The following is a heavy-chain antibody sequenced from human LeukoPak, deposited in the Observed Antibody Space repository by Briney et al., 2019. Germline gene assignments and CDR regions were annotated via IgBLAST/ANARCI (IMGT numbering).Heavy chain of an antibody. CDR1: GYTFTSCG. V-gene: IGHV1-18*01. D-gene: IGHD6-19*01. J-gene: IGHJ6*03. Sequence: ASVKVSCKASGYTFTSCGISWARQAPGQGLEWMGWVSAYNGNTNYAQKLQGRVTMTTDTSTSTAYMELRSLRSDDTAVYYCATFSSGWPHYYYYMDVWGKGTTVTVSS. CDR2: VSAYNGNT. CDR3: ATFSSGWPHYYYYMDV.